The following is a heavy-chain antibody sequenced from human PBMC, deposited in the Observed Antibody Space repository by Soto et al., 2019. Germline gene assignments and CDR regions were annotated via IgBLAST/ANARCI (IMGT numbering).Heavy chain of an antibody. Sequence: GASVKVSCKVSGYTLTELSMHWVRQAPGKGLEWMGGFDPEDGEAIYAQKFQGRVTMTEDTSTDTAYMELSSLRSEDTAVYYCATDLVWLVAATPSDPHRFDPWGQGTLVTVSS. D-gene: IGHD2-15*01. V-gene: IGHV1-24*01. CDR3: ATDLVWLVAATPSDPHRFDP. CDR2: FDPEDGEA. J-gene: IGHJ5*02. CDR1: GYTLTELS.